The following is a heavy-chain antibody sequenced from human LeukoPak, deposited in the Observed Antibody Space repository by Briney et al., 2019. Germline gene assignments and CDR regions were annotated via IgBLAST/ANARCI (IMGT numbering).Heavy chain of an antibody. CDR3: AKNCRGLPDEPFDY. Sequence: PGGSLRLSCAASGFIFSSHSMNWVRQAPGKGLEWVSYISTGGSTIYYADSVKGRFTISRDNSKNTLYVQMNSLRAEDTAVYYCAKNCRGLPDEPFDYWGQGTLVTVSS. V-gene: IGHV3-48*01. CDR1: GFIFSSHS. D-gene: IGHD4-17*01. CDR2: ISTGGSTI. J-gene: IGHJ4*02.